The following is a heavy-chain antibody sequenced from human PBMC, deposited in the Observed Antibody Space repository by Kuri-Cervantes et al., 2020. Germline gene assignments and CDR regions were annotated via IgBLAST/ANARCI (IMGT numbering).Heavy chain of an antibody. J-gene: IGHJ4*02. V-gene: IGHV3-7*01. CDR3: AREYGSGSGYFDY. CDR1: GFTFSSYW. Sequence: AETLSLTCTASGFTFSSYWMSWVRQAPGKGLEWVANIKQDGSEKYYVDSAKGRFTISRDNSKNTLYLQLNSLRAEDTAVYYCAREYGSGSGYFDYWGQGNLVTVSS. CDR2: IKQDGSEK. D-gene: IGHD3-10*01.